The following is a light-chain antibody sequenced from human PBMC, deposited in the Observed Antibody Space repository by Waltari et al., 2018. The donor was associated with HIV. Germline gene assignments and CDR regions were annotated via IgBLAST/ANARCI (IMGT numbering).Light chain of an antibody. CDR1: SSDVGAYNY. Sequence: QSALTQPPSASGSPGQSVTISCTGTSSDVGAYNYVSWFQQHPGKAPKLMIYDVTKRPSGVPDRFSGSKSGNTASLTVSGLQAEVEADYYCASQAGSKDVFGGGTRLTVL. J-gene: IGLJ2*01. V-gene: IGLV2-8*01. CDR3: ASQAGSKDV. CDR2: DVT.